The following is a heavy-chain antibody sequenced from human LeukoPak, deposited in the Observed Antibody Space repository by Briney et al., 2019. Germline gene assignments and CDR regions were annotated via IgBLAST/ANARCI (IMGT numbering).Heavy chain of an antibody. Sequence: GGSLRLSCAASGFTFSSYSMNWVRQAPGKGLEWVSSISSSSSYIYYADSVKGRFTISRDNAKNSLYLQMNSLRAEDTAVYYCARDGITIFGVVTGEDYWGQGTLVTVSS. V-gene: IGHV3-21*04. CDR2: ISSSSSYI. J-gene: IGHJ4*02. D-gene: IGHD3-3*01. CDR1: GFTFSSYS. CDR3: ARDGITIFGVVTGEDY.